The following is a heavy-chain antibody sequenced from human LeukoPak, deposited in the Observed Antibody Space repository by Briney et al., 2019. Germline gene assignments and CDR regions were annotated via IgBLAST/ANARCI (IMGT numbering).Heavy chain of an antibody. Sequence: PGESLKISCKASGYSFTTYWIGWVRQMPGKGLEWMGIIYPGVSDTRYSPAFQGQVTISADKSISTAYLHWSSLKASDTAMYYCARHAGVASIVDYWGQGTLVTVSS. J-gene: IGHJ4*02. CDR3: ARHAGVASIVDY. CDR1: GYSFTTYW. V-gene: IGHV5-51*01. CDR2: IYPGVSDT. D-gene: IGHD5-12*01.